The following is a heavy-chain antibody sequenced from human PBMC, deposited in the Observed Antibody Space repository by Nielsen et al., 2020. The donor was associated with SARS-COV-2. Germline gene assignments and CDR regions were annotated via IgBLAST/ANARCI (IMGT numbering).Heavy chain of an antibody. CDR2: ISGNSDSA. Sequence: ASVKVSCKASGYTFTKYGISWVRQAPGQGLEWMGWISGNSDSAKYVKKFLGRVIMTTDTSTSTAYLEVRSLRSDDTAVYYCASSAPPSGFNWFDPWGQETLVTVSS. D-gene: IGHD3-22*01. V-gene: IGHV1-18*04. J-gene: IGHJ5*02. CDR1: GYTFTKYG. CDR3: ASSAPPSGFNWFDP.